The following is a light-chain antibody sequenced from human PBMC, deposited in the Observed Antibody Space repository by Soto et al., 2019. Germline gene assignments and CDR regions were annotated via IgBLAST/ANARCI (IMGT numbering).Light chain of an antibody. J-gene: IGLJ3*02. CDR1: SSDVGGYNF. CDR3: SSYATSDTVV. CDR2: DVS. V-gene: IGLV2-14*03. Sequence: QSALTQPASVSGSPGQSITISCTGTSSDVGGYNFVSWYQQHPGKAPKLMIYDVSSRPSGVSNRFSASKSGNTASLTISGLQADDEGDYYCSSYATSDTVVFGAGTKVTVL.